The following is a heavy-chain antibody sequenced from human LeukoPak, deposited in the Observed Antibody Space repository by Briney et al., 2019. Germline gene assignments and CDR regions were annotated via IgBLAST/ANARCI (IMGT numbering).Heavy chain of an antibody. CDR2: ILHSGST. V-gene: IGHV4-30-2*01. D-gene: IGHD3-3*01. J-gene: IGHJ4*02. Sequence: SETLSLTCAVSVVSITSDTYYWSWIRQPPGKGLEWIGYILHSGSTYHNPSLKSRVTILVDTSKNQFSLKLSSVTAADTAVYFCARTRDFRSAYFDYWGQGILVTVSS. CDR1: VVSITSDTYY. CDR3: ARTRDFRSAYFDY.